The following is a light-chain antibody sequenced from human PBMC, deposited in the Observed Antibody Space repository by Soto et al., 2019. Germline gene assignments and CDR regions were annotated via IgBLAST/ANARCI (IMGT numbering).Light chain of an antibody. Sequence: DLPLTQSPSFLSASVGDRVTITCRASQGISSYLAWYQQKPGKAPKLLIYAASTLQSGVPSRFSGSGSGTEFTLTISSLQPEDFATYYCQQLNSYPPTFGQGTRLEIK. CDR3: QQLNSYPPT. CDR2: AAS. V-gene: IGKV1-9*01. CDR1: QGISSY. J-gene: IGKJ5*01.